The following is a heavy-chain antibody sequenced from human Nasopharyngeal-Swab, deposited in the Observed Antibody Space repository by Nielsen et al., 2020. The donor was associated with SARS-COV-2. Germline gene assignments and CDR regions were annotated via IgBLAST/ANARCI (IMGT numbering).Heavy chain of an antibody. CDR3: ARDTSMVRGVIITGDDY. D-gene: IGHD3-10*01. CDR2: ISAYNGNT. V-gene: IGHV1-18*01. CDR1: GYTFTSYG. J-gene: IGHJ4*02. Sequence: ASVKVSCKASGYTFTSYGISWVRQAPGQGLEWMGWISAYNGNTNYAQKLQGRVTMTTDTSTSTAYMELRSLRSDDTAVYYCARDTSMVRGVIITGDDYWGQGTLVTVSS.